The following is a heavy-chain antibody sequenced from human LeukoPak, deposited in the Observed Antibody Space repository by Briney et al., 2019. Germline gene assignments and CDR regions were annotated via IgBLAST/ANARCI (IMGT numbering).Heavy chain of an antibody. Sequence: PGGSLRLSCAASGFTVSSNYMSWVRQAPGKGLEWVSVIYSGGSTYYADSVKGRFTISRDNSKNTLYLQMNSLRAEDTAVYYCAKDGCSGGSCYSVRLPFDYWGQGTLVTVSS. D-gene: IGHD2-15*01. CDR3: AKDGCSGGSCYSVRLPFDY. CDR1: GFTVSSNY. J-gene: IGHJ4*02. CDR2: IYSGGST. V-gene: IGHV3-53*01.